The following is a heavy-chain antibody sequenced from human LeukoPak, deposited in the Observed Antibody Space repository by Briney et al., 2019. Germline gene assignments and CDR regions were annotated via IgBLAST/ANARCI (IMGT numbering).Heavy chain of an antibody. V-gene: IGHV4-61*02. CDR1: GGSFSSGDYS. J-gene: IGHJ5*02. CDR2: LFSSGTT. Sequence: SQTLSLTCTVSGGSFSSGDYSWNWIRQPAGQGLEWIGRLFSSGTTNYNPSLKSRVTISGDTSNNQFSLKLTSVTAADTAVYYCARGRITMVRGDTYNWFDPWGQGTLVTISS. CDR3: ARGRITMVRGDTYNWFDP. D-gene: IGHD3-10*01.